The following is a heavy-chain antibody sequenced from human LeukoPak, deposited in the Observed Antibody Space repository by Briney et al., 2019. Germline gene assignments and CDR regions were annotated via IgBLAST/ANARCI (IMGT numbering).Heavy chain of an antibody. CDR2: IYSSGST. J-gene: IGHJ4*02. V-gene: IGHV4-59*01. Sequence: SETLSLTCSVSGGSISGYYWSWLRQPPGKGLEWIGYIYSSGSTNYSSSLKSRVTISADTSKNQFSLKLSSVTAADTAVYYCARGRGYCSSISCANFDYWGQGTLVTVSS. D-gene: IGHD2-2*01. CDR1: GGSISGYY. CDR3: ARGRGYCSSISCANFDY.